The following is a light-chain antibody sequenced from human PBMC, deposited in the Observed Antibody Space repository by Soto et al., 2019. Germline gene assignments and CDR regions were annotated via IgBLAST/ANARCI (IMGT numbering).Light chain of an antibody. Sequence: QSALTQPASVSGSPGQSITISCTGTSNDVGGYKFVSWYQQHPGQAPKLIMYEVTKRPSGVSNRFSGSKSDNTASLTISGLQTEDEADYYCSSYTRTNTRVFGGGTKLTVL. CDR2: EVT. J-gene: IGLJ3*02. CDR1: SNDVGGYKF. CDR3: SSYTRTNTRV. V-gene: IGLV2-14*01.